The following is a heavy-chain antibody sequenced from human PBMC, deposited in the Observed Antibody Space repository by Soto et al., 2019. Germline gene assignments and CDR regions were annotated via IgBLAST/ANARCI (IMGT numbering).Heavy chain of an antibody. V-gene: IGHV4-31*03. CDR3: ARGYDYDSGGYLFDY. D-gene: IGHD3-22*01. J-gene: IGHJ4*02. CDR1: AGSVSINIYY. CDR2: IYYSGST. Sequence: SETLSLTCSVSAGSVSINIYYWTCIRQHPGKGPEWIGHIYYSGSTYYNPSLKSRVTISLDMSKNQFSLKLTSVSAADTAVYYCARGYDYDSGGYLFDYWGQGTLVTV.